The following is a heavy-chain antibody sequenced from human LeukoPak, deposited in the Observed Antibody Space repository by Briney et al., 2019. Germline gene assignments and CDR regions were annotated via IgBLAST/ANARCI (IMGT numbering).Heavy chain of an antibody. Sequence: GGSLRLSCAASGFTFSSYSMNWVRQAPGKGLEWVSSISSSSSYICYADSVKGRFTISRDNAKNSLYLQMNSLRAEDTAVYYCASLTGYDYPKAWGQGTLVTVSS. CDR2: ISSSSSYI. CDR1: GFTFSSYS. V-gene: IGHV3-21*01. CDR3: ASLTGYDYPKA. J-gene: IGHJ5*02. D-gene: IGHD3-9*01.